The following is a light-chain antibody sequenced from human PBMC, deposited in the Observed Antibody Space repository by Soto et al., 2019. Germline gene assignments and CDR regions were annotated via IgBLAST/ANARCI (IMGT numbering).Light chain of an antibody. CDR2: DTS. CDR1: QTVSSK. CDR3: QQNDSSPSWT. J-gene: IGKJ1*01. Sequence: EIVLTQFPGTLSLSPGERATLSCRASQTVSSKLAWYQHKPGQAPRLLIYDTSNRATGIPARFRGSGSGTDFTLTISRLEPEDFAVYYCQQNDSSPSWTFGQGTKVDI. V-gene: IGKV3-20*01.